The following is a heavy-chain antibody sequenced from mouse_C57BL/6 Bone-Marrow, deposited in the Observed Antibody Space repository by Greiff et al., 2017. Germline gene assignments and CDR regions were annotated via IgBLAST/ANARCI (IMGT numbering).Heavy chain of an antibody. Sequence: VQLQQPGAELVKPGASVKLSCKASGYTFTSYWMHWVKQRPGQGLEWIGMIHPNSGSTNYNEKFKSKATLTVDKSSSTAYMQLSSLTSEDSAVYYCARCDGYNVFYARDYWGQGTSVTVSS. J-gene: IGHJ4*01. CDR1: GYTFTSYW. CDR3: ARCDGYNVFYARDY. D-gene: IGHD2-3*01. CDR2: IHPNSGST. V-gene: IGHV1-64*01.